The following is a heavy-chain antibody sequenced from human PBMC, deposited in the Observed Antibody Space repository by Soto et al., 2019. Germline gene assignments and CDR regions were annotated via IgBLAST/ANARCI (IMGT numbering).Heavy chain of an antibody. D-gene: IGHD3-22*01. CDR3: ARDGVKGAYYYDSSGRSNWFDP. V-gene: IGHV3-48*01. J-gene: IGHJ5*02. Sequence: PGGSLRLSCAASGFTFSSYSMNWVRQAPGKGLEWVSYISSSSSTIYYADSVKGRFTISRDNSKNTLYLQMNSLRAEDTAVYYCARDGVKGAYYYDSSGRSNWFDPWGQGTLVTVSS. CDR1: GFTFSSYS. CDR2: ISSSSSTI.